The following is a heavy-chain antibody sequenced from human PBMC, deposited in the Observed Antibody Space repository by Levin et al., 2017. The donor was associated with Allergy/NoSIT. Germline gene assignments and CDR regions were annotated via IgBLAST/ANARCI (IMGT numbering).Heavy chain of an antibody. CDR3: ARGGKQLRYTDWLPDNWFDP. J-gene: IGHJ5*02. CDR1: GGSIINYY. CDR2: IYFSGNT. D-gene: IGHD3-9*01. V-gene: IGHV4-59*01. Sequence: SETLSLTCTVSGGSIINYYWNWIRQPPGKGLEWIGYIYFSGNTNYNASLRSRATLSIDTSKSQFSLSLVSVTAADTAVYYCARGGKQLRYTDWLPDNWFDPWGQGILVTVSS.